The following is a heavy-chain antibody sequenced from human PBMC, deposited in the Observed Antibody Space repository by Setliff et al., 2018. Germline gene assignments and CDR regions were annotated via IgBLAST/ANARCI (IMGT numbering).Heavy chain of an antibody. Sequence: ASVKVSCKASGGTFSNYVMNWVRQAPGKGLEWMGGFDPEDGETIYAQKFQGRVTMTEDTSTDTAYMELSSLRSEDTAVYYCARDGGEYWGQGTLVTVSS. CDR2: FDPEDGET. D-gene: IGHD3-16*01. CDR3: ARDGGEY. J-gene: IGHJ4*02. V-gene: IGHV1-24*01. CDR1: GGTFSNYV.